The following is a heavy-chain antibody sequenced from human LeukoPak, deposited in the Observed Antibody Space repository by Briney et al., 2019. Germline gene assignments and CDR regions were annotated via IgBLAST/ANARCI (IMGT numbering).Heavy chain of an antibody. D-gene: IGHD1-1*01. CDR3: ARDLQPAGSY. CDR2: ISSSSSTI. Sequence: GGSLRLSCAASGFTFSSYAMSWVRQAPGKGLEWVSYISSSSSTIYYADSVKGRFTISRDNSKNTLYLQMNSLRAEDTAVYYCARDLQPAGSYWGQGTLVTVSS. V-gene: IGHV3-48*01. CDR1: GFTFSSYA. J-gene: IGHJ4*02.